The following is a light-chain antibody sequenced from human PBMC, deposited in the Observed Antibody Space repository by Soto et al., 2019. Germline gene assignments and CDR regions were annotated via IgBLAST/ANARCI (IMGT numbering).Light chain of an antibody. CDR3: QQYGGSPQT. CDR2: GAS. V-gene: IGKV3-20*01. Sequence: EIVLTQSPGTLALSPGEGATLSCRGSQSVSKYLAWYQQKPGQAPRLLIYGASSRATGIPDSFSGSGSGTDFTLTISRLEPEDFAVYYCQQYGGSPQTFGQGTKVEIK. CDR1: QSVSKY. J-gene: IGKJ1*01.